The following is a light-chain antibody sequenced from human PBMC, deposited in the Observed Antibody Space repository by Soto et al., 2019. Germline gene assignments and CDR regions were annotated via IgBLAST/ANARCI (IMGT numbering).Light chain of an antibody. CDR2: RAS. Sequence: EMVMTQSPATLYVSPGERATLSCRASQSVTDNNIAWYQVKPGQAPRLLIYRASIRATGVLGRFSGSGSGTEFALTISGLQSEDFAVYFCQQYAVWPPYTFGQGTKVEI. CDR1: QSVTDNN. V-gene: IGKV3-15*01. CDR3: QQYAVWPPYT. J-gene: IGKJ2*01.